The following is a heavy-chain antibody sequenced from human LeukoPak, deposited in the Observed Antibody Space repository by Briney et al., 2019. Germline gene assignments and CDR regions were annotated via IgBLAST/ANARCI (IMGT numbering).Heavy chain of an antibody. CDR3: AKGGTMVRGVNPLGDYGMDV. J-gene: IGHJ6*02. D-gene: IGHD3-10*01. CDR2: MNPNSGNT. CDR1: GYTFGSYD. Sequence: ASVKVSCKDSGYTFGSYDINGVRQATGQGLEWMGWMNPNSGNTGYAQKFQGRVTMTRDTSISTAYMELRSLRSEDTAVYYCAKGGTMVRGVNPLGDYGMDVWGQGTTVTVSS. V-gene: IGHV1-8*01.